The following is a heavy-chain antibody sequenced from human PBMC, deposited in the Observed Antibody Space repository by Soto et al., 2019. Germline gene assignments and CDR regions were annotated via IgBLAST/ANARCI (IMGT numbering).Heavy chain of an antibody. D-gene: IGHD2-15*01. Sequence: QVQLQQWGAGLLKPSETLSLTCAVYGGSFSGYYWSWIRQPPGKGLEWIGEINHSGSTNYNPSLKSRVTISVDTSKNQFSLKLSSVTAADTAVYYCARGGYCSGGSCGSPFDYWGQGTLVTVSS. V-gene: IGHV4-34*01. J-gene: IGHJ4*02. CDR1: GGSFSGYY. CDR2: INHSGST. CDR3: ARGGYCSGGSCGSPFDY.